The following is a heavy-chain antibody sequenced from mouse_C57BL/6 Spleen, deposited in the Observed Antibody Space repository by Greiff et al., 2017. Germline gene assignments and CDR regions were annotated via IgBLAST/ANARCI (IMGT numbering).Heavy chain of an antibody. CDR1: GYTFTSYW. V-gene: IGHV1-64*01. CDR3: ARGVHDYGSSDDCFDY. D-gene: IGHD1-1*01. Sequence: QVQLQQPGAELVKPGASVKLSCKASGYTFTSYWMHWVKQRPGQGLEWIGMIHPNSGSTNYNVKFKSKATLPVDKSSSTAYMQLSSLTSEDSAVYYCARGVHDYGSSDDCFDYWGQGTTPTVSS. J-gene: IGHJ2*01. CDR2: IHPNSGST.